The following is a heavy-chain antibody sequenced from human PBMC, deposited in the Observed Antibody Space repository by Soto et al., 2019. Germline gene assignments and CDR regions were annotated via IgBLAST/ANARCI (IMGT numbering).Heavy chain of an antibody. Sequence: QVQLVQSGAEVKKPGASVKVSCKASGYTFASYGISWVRQAPGQGLEWMGWISGYSGNTNYAQNLQGRVSMTPDTSTSTAYMELRRLRSDDTVVYYCARDSPDIVVVPFAFGYWGQGTLVIVSS. CDR2: ISGYSGNT. CDR1: GYTFASYG. J-gene: IGHJ4*02. D-gene: IGHD2-2*01. CDR3: ARDSPDIVVVPFAFGY. V-gene: IGHV1-18*01.